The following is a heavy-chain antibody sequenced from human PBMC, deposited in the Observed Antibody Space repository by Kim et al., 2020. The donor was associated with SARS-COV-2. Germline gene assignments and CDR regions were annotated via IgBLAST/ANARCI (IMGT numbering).Heavy chain of an antibody. CDR3: ARRSGKDY. D-gene: IGHD3-10*01. CDR2: ISSSSSTI. J-gene: IGHJ4*02. Sequence: GGSLRLSCAASGFTFSSYSMNWVRQAPGKGLEWVSYISSSSSTIYYADSVKGRFTISRDNAKNSLYLQMNSLRAEDTAVYYCARRSGKDYWGQGTLVTVSS. V-gene: IGHV3-48*04. CDR1: GFTFSSYS.